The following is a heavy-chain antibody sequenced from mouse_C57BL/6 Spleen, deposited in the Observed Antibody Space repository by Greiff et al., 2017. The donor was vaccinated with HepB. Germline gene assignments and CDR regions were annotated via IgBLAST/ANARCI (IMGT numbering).Heavy chain of an antibody. CDR3: ARSHYYGSSYGYFDV. D-gene: IGHD1-1*01. J-gene: IGHJ1*03. CDR1: GYTFTSYT. Sequence: VQLQQSGAELARPGASVKMSCKASGYTFTSYTMHWVKQRPGQGLEWIGYINPSSGYTKYNQKFKDKATLTADKSSSTAYMQLSSLTSEDSAVYYCARSHYYGSSYGYFDVWGTGTTVTVSS. V-gene: IGHV1-4*01. CDR2: INPSSGYT.